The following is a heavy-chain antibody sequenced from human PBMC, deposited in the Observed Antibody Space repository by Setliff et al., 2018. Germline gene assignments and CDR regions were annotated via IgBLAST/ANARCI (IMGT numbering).Heavy chain of an antibody. CDR2: ISWDSSNI. J-gene: IGHJ6*03. Sequence: GGSLRLSCAASGFIFDNYAMHWVRQAPGKGLEWVSGISWDSSNINYADSVKGRFTISRDNAKNTLFLQMNSLRAEDTAVYYCARVAQVAGTRSGWSYFFYYMDVWGKGTTVTVSS. CDR1: GFIFDNYA. D-gene: IGHD6-19*01. V-gene: IGHV3-9*01. CDR3: ARVAQVAGTRSGWSYFFYYMDV.